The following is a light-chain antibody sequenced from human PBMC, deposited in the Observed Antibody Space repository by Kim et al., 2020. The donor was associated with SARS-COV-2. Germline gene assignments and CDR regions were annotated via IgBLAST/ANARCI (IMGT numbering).Light chain of an antibody. J-gene: IGKJ4*01. Sequence: ASVRDRVTITCRARQGIGNHLVWYQQKPGKVPKVLMYAASTLQSGVPARFSGSGSGTDFTLTISSLQPEDVATYYCQNYNSAPLTFGGGTKLEI. CDR3: QNYNSAPLT. CDR1: QGIGNH. CDR2: AAS. V-gene: IGKV1-27*01.